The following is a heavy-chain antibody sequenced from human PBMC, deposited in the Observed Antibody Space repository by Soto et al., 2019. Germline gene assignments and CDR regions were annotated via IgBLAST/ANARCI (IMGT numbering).Heavy chain of an antibody. CDR2: ISGSGGST. Sequence: EVQLLESGGGLVQPGGSLRLSCAASGFTFSSYAMSWVRQAPGKGLEWVSAISGSGGSTYYADSVKGRFTISRDNSKNRRYLQMNSLRAENTAVYYCANCKVTKHYYYGMDVWGHGTTVTVS. V-gene: IGHV3-23*01. CDR1: GFTFSSYA. CDR3: ANCKVTKHYYYGMDV. D-gene: IGHD4-17*01. J-gene: IGHJ6*02.